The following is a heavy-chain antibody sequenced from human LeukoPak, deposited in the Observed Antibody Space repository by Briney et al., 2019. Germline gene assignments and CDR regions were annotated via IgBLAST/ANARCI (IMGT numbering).Heavy chain of an antibody. J-gene: IGHJ4*02. CDR1: GYTFSGYY. CDR3: AKALSSSWTRRYFDY. D-gene: IGHD6-13*01. Sequence: GASVKVSCKASGYTFSGYYMHWVRQAPGQGLEWMGWLNPKSGDTNYAQKFQGRVAMTRDTSISTVYMELSRLRSDDTAVYYCAKALSSSWTRRYFDYWGQGTLVTVSS. CDR2: LNPKSGDT. V-gene: IGHV1-2*02.